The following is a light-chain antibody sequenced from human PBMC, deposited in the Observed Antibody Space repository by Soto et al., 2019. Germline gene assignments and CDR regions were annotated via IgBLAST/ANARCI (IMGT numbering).Light chain of an antibody. CDR2: DAS. Sequence: EIVLTQSPAPRSWSPGERATLSCRASQSFTSYLAWYQQKPGQAPRLLIYDASNRATGIPARFSGSGSGTDFTLTISSLEPEDFAVYYCQQRSNWPWTFGQGTKVEIK. CDR3: QQRSNWPWT. J-gene: IGKJ1*01. V-gene: IGKV3-11*01. CDR1: QSFTSY.